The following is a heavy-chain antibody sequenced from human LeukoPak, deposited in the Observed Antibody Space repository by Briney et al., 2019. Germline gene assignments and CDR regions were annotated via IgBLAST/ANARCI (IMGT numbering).Heavy chain of an antibody. CDR1: GYTFISYW. CDR3: ARHSSYYDSSGYETNYYMDV. CDR2: IFPGDSDT. J-gene: IGHJ6*03. V-gene: IGHV5-51*01. D-gene: IGHD3-22*01. Sequence: GESLKISCKASGYTFISYWIAWVRQMPGKGPEWMGVIFPGDSDTRYSPSFQGQVTISADKSISTAYLQWSSLKASDTAMYYCARHSSYYDSSGYETNYYMDVWGKGTTVTISS.